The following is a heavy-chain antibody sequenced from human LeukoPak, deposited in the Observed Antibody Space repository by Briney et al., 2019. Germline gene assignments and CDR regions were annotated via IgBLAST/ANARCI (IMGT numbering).Heavy chain of an antibody. CDR2: ISNDGSNK. Sequence: GGSLRLSCAASGFTFSSCAMHWVRQAPGKGLEWVAVISNDGSNKYYADSVKGRFTISRDNSKNTLYLQMNSLRAEDTAVYYCARDGEAVAAHFDYWGQGTLVTVSS. CDR1: GFTFSSCA. J-gene: IGHJ4*02. V-gene: IGHV3-30-3*01. D-gene: IGHD6-19*01. CDR3: ARDGEAVAAHFDY.